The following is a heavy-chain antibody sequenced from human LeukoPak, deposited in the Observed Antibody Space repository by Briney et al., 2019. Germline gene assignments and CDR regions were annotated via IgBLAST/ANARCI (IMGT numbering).Heavy chain of an antibody. CDR1: GFTFSDYY. J-gene: IGHJ4*02. CDR2: ITSSSSAI. Sequence: PGGSLRLSCAASGFTFSDYYMSWIRQAPGKGLEWVSYITSSSSAIYYADSVKGRFTISRDNAKNSLYLQMNSLRAEDTAVYYCAHGYSSGCFDYWGQGTLVTVSS. D-gene: IGHD6-19*01. CDR3: AHGYSSGCFDY. V-gene: IGHV3-11*04.